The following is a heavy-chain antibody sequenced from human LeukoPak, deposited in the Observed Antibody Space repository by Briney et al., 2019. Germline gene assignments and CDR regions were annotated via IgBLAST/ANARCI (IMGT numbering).Heavy chain of an antibody. CDR1: GYTLTELS. Sequence: ASVKVSCKVPGYTLTELSMHWVRQAPGKGLEWMGGFDPEDGETIYAQKFQGRVTMTEDTSTDTAYMELSSLRSEDTAVYYCATDGFGGARYYYDSSGYNGLQWGQGTLVTVSS. J-gene: IGHJ4*02. D-gene: IGHD3-22*01. CDR3: ATDGFGGARYYYDSSGYNGLQ. CDR2: FDPEDGET. V-gene: IGHV1-24*01.